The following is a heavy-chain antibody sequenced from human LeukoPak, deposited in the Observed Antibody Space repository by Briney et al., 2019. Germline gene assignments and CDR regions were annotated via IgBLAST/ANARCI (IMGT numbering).Heavy chain of an antibody. V-gene: IGHV3-30*02. J-gene: IGHJ4*02. D-gene: IGHD6-13*01. CDR3: AKESIAAANTNFDY. Sequence: PGGSLRLSCAASGFTFSSYGMHWVRQAPGKGLEWVAFIRYDGSNKYYADSVKGRFTISRDNSKNTLYLQMNSLRAEDTAVYYCAKESIAAANTNFDYWGQGTLVTVSS. CDR1: GFTFSSYG. CDR2: IRYDGSNK.